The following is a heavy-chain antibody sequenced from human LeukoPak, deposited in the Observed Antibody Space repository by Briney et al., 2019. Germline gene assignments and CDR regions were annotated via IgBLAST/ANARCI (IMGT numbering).Heavy chain of an antibody. J-gene: IGHJ4*02. CDR3: ARVYSSSRGNYFDY. Sequence: ASVKVSCKASGRTFTTFAIHWVRQAPGQSLEWMGWINAGNGNTIYSQKFQGRVTITRDTSASTAYMELSSLRSEDTAVYYCARVYSSSRGNYFDYWGQGTLVTVSS. V-gene: IGHV1-3*01. D-gene: IGHD6-13*01. CDR2: INAGNGNT. CDR1: GRTFTTFA.